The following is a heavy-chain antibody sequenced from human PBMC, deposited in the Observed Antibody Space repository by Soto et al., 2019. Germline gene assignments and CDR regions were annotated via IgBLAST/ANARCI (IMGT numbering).Heavy chain of an antibody. Sequence: QVQLQESGPGLVKPSQTLSLTCTVSGGSISSGDYYWSWIRQPPGKGLEWIGYIYYSGSTYYNPSLKSRVTISVDTSKNQFSLKLSSVTAADTAVYYCARDIQAARPSGHYYYGMDVWGQGTTVTVSS. CDR3: ARDIQAARPSGHYYYGMDV. V-gene: IGHV4-30-4*01. CDR1: GGSISSGDYY. CDR2: IYYSGST. J-gene: IGHJ6*02. D-gene: IGHD6-6*01.